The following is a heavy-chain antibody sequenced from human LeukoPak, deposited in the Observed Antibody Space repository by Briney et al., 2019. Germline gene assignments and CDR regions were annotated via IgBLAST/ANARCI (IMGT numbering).Heavy chain of an antibody. CDR1: GFTFSSYW. Sequence: GGSLRLSCAASGFTFSSYWMSWVRQAPGKGLEWVANMKQDGSEKYYVDSVKGRFTISRDNAKNSLYLQMNSLRAEDTAVYYCARDPRSSSWYFVEDYWGQGTLVTVSS. CDR2: MKQDGSEK. J-gene: IGHJ4*02. D-gene: IGHD6-13*01. V-gene: IGHV3-7*01. CDR3: ARDPRSSSWYFVEDY.